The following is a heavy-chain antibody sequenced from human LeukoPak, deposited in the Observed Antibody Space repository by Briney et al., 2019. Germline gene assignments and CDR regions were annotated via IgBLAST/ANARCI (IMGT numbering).Heavy chain of an antibody. CDR3: ANPLGAARLDAFDI. Sequence: GSLRLSCAASGFTFCRYAMSWVRQASGKGAEWVSAISGSGGSTYYADSVKGRFTISRDNSKNTLYLQMNSLRAEDTAVYYCANPLGAARLDAFDIWGQGTMVTVSS. J-gene: IGHJ3*02. CDR2: ISGSGGST. CDR1: GFTFCRYA. D-gene: IGHD1-26*01. V-gene: IGHV3-23*01.